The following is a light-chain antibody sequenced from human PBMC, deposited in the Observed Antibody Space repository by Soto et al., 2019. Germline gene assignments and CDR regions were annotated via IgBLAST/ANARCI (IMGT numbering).Light chain of an antibody. CDR2: GAS. J-gene: IGKJ3*01. CDR3: QQYNKWPLFT. V-gene: IGKV3-15*01. CDR1: LSVGSN. Sequence: ETVMTQSPATLSVSPGERATLSCRASLSVGSNLAWYQQRPGQAPRLLIYGASTRATGIPVRFSGSRSGTDFTPTISSLQSEDFGFYYCQQYNKWPLFTFGPGTRVDMK.